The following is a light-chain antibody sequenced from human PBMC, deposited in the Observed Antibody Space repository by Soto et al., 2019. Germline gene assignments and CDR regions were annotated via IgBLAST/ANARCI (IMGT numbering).Light chain of an antibody. V-gene: IGLV4-69*01. Sequence: QPVLTQSPSAYASQGASVKLTCTLSSGHRSYAIAWHQQQPEKGPLYLMKLNSDGRHSKGDGIPDRFSGSSSGAERYLTISSLQSEDEADYYCQTLGTDIQVFGGGTKVTVL. CDR3: QTLGTDIQV. CDR1: SGHRSYA. J-gene: IGLJ3*02. CDR2: LNSDGRH.